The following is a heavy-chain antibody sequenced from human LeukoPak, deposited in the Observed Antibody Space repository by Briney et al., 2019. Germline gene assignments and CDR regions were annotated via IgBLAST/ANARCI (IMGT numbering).Heavy chain of an antibody. J-gene: IGHJ4*02. CDR2: IYHSGST. Sequence: SETLSLTCTVSGYSISSGYYWGWIRQPPGKGLEWIGSIYHSGSTYYNPSLKSRVTISVDTSKNQFSLKLSSVTAADTAVYYCXRELYSYYYDTAKGXPGIDYWGQGTLVTVSS. CDR1: GYSISSGYY. CDR3: XRELYSYYYDTAKGXPGIDY. V-gene: IGHV4-38-2*02. D-gene: IGHD3-22*01.